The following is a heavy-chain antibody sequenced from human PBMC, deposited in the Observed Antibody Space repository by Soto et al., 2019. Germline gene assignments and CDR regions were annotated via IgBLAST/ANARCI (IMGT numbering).Heavy chain of an antibody. D-gene: IGHD3-22*01. CDR1: GLTLSDHY. J-gene: IGHJ4*02. CDR3: VRATYFSDSSGYTRCLDY. V-gene: IGHV3-72*01. Sequence: GGSLRLSCAGSGLTLSDHYIDWVRQAPGKGLEWVGRSRDKPQGYSTAYAASVKGRFTTSRDESKNSAYLQMNSLKTEDTAVYYCVRATYFSDSSGYTRCLDYWGQGTLVTVSS. CDR2: SRDKPQGYST.